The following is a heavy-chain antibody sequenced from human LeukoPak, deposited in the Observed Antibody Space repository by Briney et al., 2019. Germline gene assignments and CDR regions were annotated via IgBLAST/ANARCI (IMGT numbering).Heavy chain of an antibody. J-gene: IGHJ6*02. CDR2: ISAYNGNT. V-gene: IGHV1-18*01. CDR1: GYTFTSYG. CDR3: ARDRPDYDFWSGSNYYYHGMDV. Sequence: GASVKVSCKASGYTFTSYGISWVRQAPGQGLEWMGWISAYNGNTNYAQKLQGRVTMTTDTSTSTAYMELRSLRSDDTAVYYCARDRPDYDFWSGSNYYYHGMDVWGQGTTVTVSS. D-gene: IGHD3-3*01.